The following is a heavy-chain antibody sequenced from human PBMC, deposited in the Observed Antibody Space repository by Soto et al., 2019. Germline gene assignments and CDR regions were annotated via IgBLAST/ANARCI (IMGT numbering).Heavy chain of an antibody. CDR2: INHSGST. CDR1: GGSFSGYY. J-gene: IGHJ3*02. D-gene: IGHD2-2*01. CDR3: ARKGYCSSTICYFTDDGFDI. Sequence: SETLSLTCAVYGGSFSGYYWSWIRQPPGKGLEGIGEINHSGSTNYNPSLKSRVSISVDTSKKQFSLSLSSVTAADTAVYYCARKGYCSSTICYFTDDGFDIWGQGTMVTGSS. V-gene: IGHV4-34*01.